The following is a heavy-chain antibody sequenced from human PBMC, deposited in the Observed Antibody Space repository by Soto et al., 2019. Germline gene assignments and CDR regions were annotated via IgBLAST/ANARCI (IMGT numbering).Heavy chain of an antibody. J-gene: IGHJ4*02. Sequence: ASVKVSCTASGYTFTSYGISWVRQAPGQGLEWMGWISAYNGNTNYAQKLQGRVTMTTDTSTSTAYMELRSLRSDDTAVYYCARDRLRGYDSSGFYSWSQGTMVTVSS. CDR1: GYTFTSYG. D-gene: IGHD3-22*01. CDR3: ARDRLRGYDSSGFYS. CDR2: ISAYNGNT. V-gene: IGHV1-18*01.